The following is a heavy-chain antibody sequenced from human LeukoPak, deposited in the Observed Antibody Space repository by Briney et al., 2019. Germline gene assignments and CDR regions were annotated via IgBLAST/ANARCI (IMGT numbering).Heavy chain of an antibody. CDR3: ARASGSAPDWLDP. CDR2: IYYSGST. Sequence: PSETLSLTCTVSGGSISSGGYYWSWIRQPPGKGLEWIGSIYYSGSTYYNPSLKSRVTISVDTSKNQFSLKVSSVTAADTAVYYCARASGSAPDWLDPWGQGTLVTVSS. D-gene: IGHD6-19*01. CDR1: GGSISSGGYY. J-gene: IGHJ5*02. V-gene: IGHV4-39*07.